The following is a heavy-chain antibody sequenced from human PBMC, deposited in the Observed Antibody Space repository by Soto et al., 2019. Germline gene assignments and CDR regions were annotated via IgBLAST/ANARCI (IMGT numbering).Heavy chain of an antibody. V-gene: IGHV4-4*07. D-gene: IGHD6-19*01. CDR2: IYPSGST. CDR3: ARGGQWLVDGARYYGMDV. J-gene: IGHJ6*02. CDR1: GGSISSYY. Sequence: QVQLQESGPGLVKPSETLSLTCTVSGGSISSYYWNWIRQPAGKGLEWIGRIYPSGSTKYNPSLKSRVTMSADTSKNQFSLKLSSVTAADTAVYYCARGGQWLVDGARYYGMDVWGQGATVTVSS.